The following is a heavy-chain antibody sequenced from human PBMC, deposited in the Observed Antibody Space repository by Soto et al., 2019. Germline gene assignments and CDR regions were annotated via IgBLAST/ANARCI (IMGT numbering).Heavy chain of an antibody. V-gene: IGHV3-73*02. CDR1: GFTFSDSA. CDR2: IRSKVNTYAT. Sequence: EVQLVESGGGLVQPGGSLKLSCAASGFTFSDSAMHWVRQASGKGLEWVGRIRSKVNTYATAYAASEKGRFTISRDDYMNTAYLQMNGLKAEDSAVYDCTRRRDWTAMDPLDYWGQGTLVTVSS. CDR3: TRRRDWTAMDPLDY. D-gene: IGHD5-18*01. J-gene: IGHJ4*02.